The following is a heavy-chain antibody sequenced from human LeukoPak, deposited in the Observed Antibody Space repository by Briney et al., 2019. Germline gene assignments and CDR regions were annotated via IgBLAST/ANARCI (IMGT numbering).Heavy chain of an antibody. CDR1: GFTFSSYG. CDR3: ARDLLVGGSGYHY. D-gene: IGHD3-22*01. CDR2: IKQDGSEK. Sequence: HPGGSLRLSCAASGFTFSSYGMHWVRQAPGKGLEWVANIKQDGSEKYYVDSVEGRFTISRDNAKNSLYLQMNSLRAEDTAVYYCARDLLVGGSGYHYWGQGTLVTVSS. V-gene: IGHV3-7*01. J-gene: IGHJ4*02.